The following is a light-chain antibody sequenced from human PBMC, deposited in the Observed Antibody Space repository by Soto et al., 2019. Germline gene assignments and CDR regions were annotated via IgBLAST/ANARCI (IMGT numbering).Light chain of an antibody. CDR2: EVS. J-gene: IGLJ1*01. Sequence: QSALTQPASVSGSPGQSITIYCTGTSSDVGGYNYVSWYQQHPGKAPKLMIYEVSKRPSGVSNRFSGSKSGNTASLTISGLQAEDEADYYCSSYTSSSTLVFGTGTKLTVL. V-gene: IGLV2-14*01. CDR1: SSDVGGYNY. CDR3: SSYTSSSTLV.